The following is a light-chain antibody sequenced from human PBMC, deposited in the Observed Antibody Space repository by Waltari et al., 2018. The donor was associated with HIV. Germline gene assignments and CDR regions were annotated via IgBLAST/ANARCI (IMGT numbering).Light chain of an antibody. Sequence: DIVMTQTPPFLSVTPGQPASFSCNSSQSLKHTDGKTYLYWYLQRPGQSPQVLIYEVSKRYAGGPDRFSGSGSGTHFTLKIARVEAEDVGSYYCMQSLHLLYTFGQGTKLEIK. J-gene: IGKJ2*01. CDR2: EVS. CDR3: MQSLHLLYT. CDR1: QSLKHTDGKTY. V-gene: IGKV2D-29*02.